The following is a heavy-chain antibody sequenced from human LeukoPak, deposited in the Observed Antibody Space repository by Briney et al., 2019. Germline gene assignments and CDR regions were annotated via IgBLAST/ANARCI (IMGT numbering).Heavy chain of an antibody. Sequence: GGSLRLSCAASGFIFRNYWMHWVRQAPGKGLVWVSYINSDGSSTNYADSVKGRFTISRDNAKNTLYLQMNSLRAEDTALYYCARTGIAARPTVWFDPWGQGTLVTVSS. V-gene: IGHV3-74*01. D-gene: IGHD6-6*01. J-gene: IGHJ5*02. CDR3: ARTGIAARPTVWFDP. CDR2: INSDGSST. CDR1: GFIFRNYW.